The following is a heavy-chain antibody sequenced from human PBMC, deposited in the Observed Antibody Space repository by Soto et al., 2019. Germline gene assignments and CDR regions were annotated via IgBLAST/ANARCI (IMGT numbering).Heavy chain of an antibody. CDR1: GFTFSNYA. CDR2: ISGSGGST. CDR3: AKGSSMSYGYS. J-gene: IGHJ4*02. V-gene: IGHV3-23*01. Sequence: EVQLLESGGGLVQPGGSLRLSCAASGFTFSNYAMTWVRQAPGKGLEWVSAISGSGGSTYYADSVKGRFTISRDNSKNTLYLQMNSLRAEDTAVYYCAKGSSMSYGYSWGQGTLVTVSS. D-gene: IGHD5-18*01.